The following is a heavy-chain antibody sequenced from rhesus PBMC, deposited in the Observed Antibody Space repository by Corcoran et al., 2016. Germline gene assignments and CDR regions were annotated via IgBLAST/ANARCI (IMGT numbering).Heavy chain of an antibody. D-gene: IGHD5-12*01. CDR1: GDSISGSNW. CDR3: ARRTDTGGINYFDP. CDR2: VSGKLDSN. Sequence: VQVQESGPGQVKPSETLSLTCGVSGDSISGSNWWSWIRQPPGKGLEWIGYVSGKLDSNYYNPSLKSRGSISTETSRNQFSLKLRSVTAADTAVYYCARRTDTGGINYFDPWGQGLLVTVSS. V-gene: IGHV4-65*01. J-gene: IGHJ4*01.